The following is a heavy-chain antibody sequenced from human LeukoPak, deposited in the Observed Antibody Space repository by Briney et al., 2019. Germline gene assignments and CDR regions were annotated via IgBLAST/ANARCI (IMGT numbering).Heavy chain of an antibody. J-gene: IGHJ3*02. D-gene: IGHD3-10*01. Sequence: SETLSLTCAVYGGSFSGYYWSWIGQHPGNGLEWIGEINHSGSTNYYPSLKSRVTISLDTSKNQFSLKLSSVTAADTAVYYCARVGGGLDIWGQGTMVTVSS. V-gene: IGHV4-34*01. CDR3: ARVGGGLDI. CDR2: INHSGST. CDR1: GGSFSGYY.